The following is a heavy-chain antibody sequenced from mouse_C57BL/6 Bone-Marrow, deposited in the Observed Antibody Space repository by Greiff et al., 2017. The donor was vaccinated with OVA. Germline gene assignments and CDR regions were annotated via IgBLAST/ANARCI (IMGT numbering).Heavy chain of an antibody. J-gene: IGHJ3*01. CDR1: GYAFSSSW. Sequence: VQLQQSGPELVQPGASVKISCKASGYAFSSSWMNWVKQRPGKGLEWIGRIYPGDGDTNYNGKFKGKATLTAAKSSSTAYMQLSSLTSEDSAVYFCARFYLDAYWGQGTLVTVSA. D-gene: IGHD2-3*01. CDR3: ARFYLDAY. CDR2: IYPGDGDT. V-gene: IGHV1-82*01.